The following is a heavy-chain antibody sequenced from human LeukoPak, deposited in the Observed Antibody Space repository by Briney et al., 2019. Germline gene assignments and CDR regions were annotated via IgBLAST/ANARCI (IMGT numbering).Heavy chain of an antibody. V-gene: IGHV3-66*04. D-gene: IGHD5-12*01. CDR1: GFSFSRYY. J-gene: IGHJ4*01. CDR2: LFSGGDT. CDR3: ARQGYDSGFDY. Sequence: GSLRLSCEASGFSFSRYYMSWVRQAPGKGLEWVSVLFSGGDTYYADSVKDRFSISRDSSRETLFLQMNSLRADDTAVYYCARQGYDSGFDYWGHGTMVSVSS.